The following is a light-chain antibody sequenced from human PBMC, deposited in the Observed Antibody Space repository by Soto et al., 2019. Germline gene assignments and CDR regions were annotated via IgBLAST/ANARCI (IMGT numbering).Light chain of an antibody. J-gene: IGKJ5*01. Sequence: AIRMTQSPSSFSASTGYRVTITCRASRGISSYLAWYQQKPGKAPKLLVYSASTLQSGVPSRFSGSGSGPDFTLTISSLQPEDSATYFCQQLNSYPQTFGQGTRLEIK. CDR1: RGISSY. CDR3: QQLNSYPQT. V-gene: IGKV1-8*01. CDR2: SAS.